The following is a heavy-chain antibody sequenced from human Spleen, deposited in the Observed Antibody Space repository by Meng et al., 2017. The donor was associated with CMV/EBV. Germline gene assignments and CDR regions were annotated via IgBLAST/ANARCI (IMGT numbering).Heavy chain of an antibody. CDR3: ARESGYGDSFGY. V-gene: IGHV3-21*06. J-gene: IGHJ4*02. Sequence: GGSLRLSCAASGFTFSTYSMNWVRQAPGKGLEWVSTISSSSSHTYYAESLKGRFTISRDDSKNTLYLQMNSLRAEDTAVYYCARESGYGDSFGYWGQGTLVTVSS. CDR2: ISSSSSHT. CDR1: GFTFSTYS. D-gene: IGHD6-25*01.